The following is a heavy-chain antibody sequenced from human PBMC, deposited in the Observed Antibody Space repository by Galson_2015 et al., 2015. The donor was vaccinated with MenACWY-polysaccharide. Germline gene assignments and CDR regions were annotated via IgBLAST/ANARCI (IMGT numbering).Heavy chain of an antibody. CDR3: ARDLWDIVVVPASIAMDV. Sequence: SVKVSCKASGYNFPIYYIHWVRQAPGQGLEWVGWINPKSGETNYAQKFQGRVTMTRGTSIGTAYMELSRLRSDDTAVYYCARDLWDIVVVPASIAMDVWGQGTAVTVSS. D-gene: IGHD2-2*01. CDR2: INPKSGET. CDR1: GYNFPIYY. V-gene: IGHV1-2*02. J-gene: IGHJ6*02.